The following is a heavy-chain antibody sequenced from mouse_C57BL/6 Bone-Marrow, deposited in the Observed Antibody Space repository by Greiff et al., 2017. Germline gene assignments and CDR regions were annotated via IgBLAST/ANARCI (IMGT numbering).Heavy chain of an antibody. CDR3: ARDDGYYDY. CDR1: GYTFTSYW. D-gene: IGHD2-3*01. CDR2: IDPPDSYT. J-gene: IGHJ2*01. Sequence: QVQLQQPGAELVKPGASVKLSCKASGYTFTSYWMQWVKQRPGQGLEWIGEIDPPDSYTNYNQKFKGKATLTVDTSSSTAYMRLSSLTSEDSAVYYCARDDGYYDYWGQGTTLTVSS. V-gene: IGHV1-50*01.